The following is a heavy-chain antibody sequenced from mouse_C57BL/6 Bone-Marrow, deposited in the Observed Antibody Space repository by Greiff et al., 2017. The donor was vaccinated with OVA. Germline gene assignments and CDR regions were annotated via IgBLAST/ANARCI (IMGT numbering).Heavy chain of an antibody. Sequence: QVQLKQSGAELVRPGASVKLSCKASGYTFTDYYINWVKQRPGQGLEWIARIYPGSGNTYYNEKFKGKATLTAEKSSSNLYLQLSRLTSEDSAVYFCARRKLGAMDYWGQGTSVTVSS. CDR3: ARRKLGAMDY. CDR2: IYPGSGNT. CDR1: GYTFTDYY. V-gene: IGHV1-76*01. D-gene: IGHD4-1*01. J-gene: IGHJ4*01.